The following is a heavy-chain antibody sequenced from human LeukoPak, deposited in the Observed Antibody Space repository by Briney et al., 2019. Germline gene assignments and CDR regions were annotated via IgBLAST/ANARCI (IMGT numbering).Heavy chain of an antibody. D-gene: IGHD3-22*01. Sequence: PGGSLRLSCAASGFTFSSNYMSWVRQAPGKGLEWVSVIYSGGSTYYADSVKGRFTISRDNSKNTLYLQMNSLRAEDTAVYYCARGYYDSKGTDAFDIWGQGTMVTVFS. CDR2: IYSGGST. V-gene: IGHV3-66*01. J-gene: IGHJ3*02. CDR1: GFTFSSNY. CDR3: ARGYYDSKGTDAFDI.